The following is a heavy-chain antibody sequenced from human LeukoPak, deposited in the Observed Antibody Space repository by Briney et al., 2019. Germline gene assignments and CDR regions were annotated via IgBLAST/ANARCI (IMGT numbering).Heavy chain of an antibody. V-gene: IGHV4-4*07. Sequence: PSETLSLACTVSGGSISSYYWSWIRQPPGKGLEWIGRIYTSGSTNYNPSLKGRVTISVDRSKNQFSLKLSSVTAADTAVYYCAREWDGIAVAGTNAFDIWGRGTMVTVSS. CDR3: AREWDGIAVAGTNAFDI. D-gene: IGHD6-19*01. CDR2: IYTSGST. J-gene: IGHJ3*02. CDR1: GGSISSYY.